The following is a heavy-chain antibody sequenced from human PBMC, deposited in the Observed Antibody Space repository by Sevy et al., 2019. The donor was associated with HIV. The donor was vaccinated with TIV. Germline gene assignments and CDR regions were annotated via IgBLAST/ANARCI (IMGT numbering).Heavy chain of an antibody. Sequence: SETLSLTCTVSGGSVRSGAYYWSWVRQPPGKGLESIGYIYYSGNTNYNPSLKSRATLSVDTSKNQFSLKLSSLTAADTAVYYCARVVVTSGNEYYYGMDVWGQGTTVTVSS. J-gene: IGHJ6*02. V-gene: IGHV4-61*08. D-gene: IGHD2-21*02. CDR2: IYYSGNT. CDR3: ARVVVTSGNEYYYGMDV. CDR1: GGSVRSGAYY.